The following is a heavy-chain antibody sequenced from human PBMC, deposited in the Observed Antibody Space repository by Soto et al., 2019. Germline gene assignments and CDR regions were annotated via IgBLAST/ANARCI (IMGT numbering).Heavy chain of an antibody. V-gene: IGHV6-1*01. CDR1: GDSVCSNRSA. Sequence: LQTLSITCASSGDSVCSNRSAWNWIRLSPSRGLEWLGRTYYRSKWYNDYAVSVKSRIIINSDTSKNQCSLQLDSVTPEDTAVYHCTNSGMDFLVHGSSVTGS. CDR2: TYYRSKWYN. J-gene: IGHJ6*02. CDR3: TNSGMDF. D-gene: IGHD1-1*01.